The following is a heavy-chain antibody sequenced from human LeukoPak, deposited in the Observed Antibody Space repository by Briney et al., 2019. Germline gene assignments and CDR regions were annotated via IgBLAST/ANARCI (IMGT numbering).Heavy chain of an antibody. CDR2: ISGSGGST. V-gene: IGHV3-23*01. D-gene: IGHD2-2*01. J-gene: IGHJ4*02. CDR3: AALGYCSSTSCYEGVTIQGAH. CDR1: GFTFSSYG. Sequence: GGSLRLSCAASGFTFSSYGMSWVRQAPGKGLEWVSAISGSGGSTYYADSEKGRFTISRDNSKNTLYLQMNSLRAEDTAVYYCAALGYCSSTSCYEGVTIQGAHWGQGTLVTVSS.